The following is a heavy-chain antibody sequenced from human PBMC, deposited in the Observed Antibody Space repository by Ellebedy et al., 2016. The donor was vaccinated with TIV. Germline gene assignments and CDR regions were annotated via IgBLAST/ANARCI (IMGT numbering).Heavy chain of an antibody. Sequence: MPSETLSLTCTVSGGSMTSFYWSWIRQSPEKGLEWIGNIYYVGSTDYSPSLRSRVTISLDTSKNQFSVKLPSVTPADTAVYYCARGSGGTQNGAFDSWGQGTLVTVSS. CDR2: IYYVGST. CDR3: ARGSGGTQNGAFDS. D-gene: IGHD2-15*01. J-gene: IGHJ4*02. V-gene: IGHV4-59*01. CDR1: GGSMTSFY.